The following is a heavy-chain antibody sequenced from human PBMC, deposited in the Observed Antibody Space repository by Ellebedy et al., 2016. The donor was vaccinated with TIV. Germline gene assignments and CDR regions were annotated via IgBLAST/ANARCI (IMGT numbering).Heavy chain of an antibody. J-gene: IGHJ4*02. CDR2: IIPILGIA. CDR1: GGTFSSYA. Sequence: SVKVSCXASGGTFSSYAISWVRQAPGQGLEWMGRIIPILGIANYAQKFQGRVTITADKSTSTAYMELSSLRSEDTAVYYCASYYDSSGYYEYLDYWGQGTLVTVSS. CDR3: ASYYDSSGYYEYLDY. V-gene: IGHV1-69*04. D-gene: IGHD3-22*01.